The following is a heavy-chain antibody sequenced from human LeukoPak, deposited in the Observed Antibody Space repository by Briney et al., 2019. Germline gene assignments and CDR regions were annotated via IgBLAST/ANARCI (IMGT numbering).Heavy chain of an antibody. CDR2: IYSSGST. D-gene: IGHD3-9*01. CDR3: ARQYSDILTGYHRGELYWYFDL. V-gene: IGHV4-4*07. Sequence: SETLSLTCTVSGGSISNYYWSWIRQPAGKGLEWIGRIYSSGSTNYNPSLKSRVTMSVDTSKNQFSLKLSSVTAADTAVYFCARQYSDILTGYHRGELYWYFDLWGRGTLVTVSS. CDR1: GGSISNYY. J-gene: IGHJ2*01.